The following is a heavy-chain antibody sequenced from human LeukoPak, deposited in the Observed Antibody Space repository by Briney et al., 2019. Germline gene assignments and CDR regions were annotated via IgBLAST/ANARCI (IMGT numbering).Heavy chain of an antibody. D-gene: IGHD2-2*02. V-gene: IGHV3-7*03. J-gene: IGHJ6*02. CDR1: GFDFSNYW. CDR2: IKQDGSEK. Sequence: AGGSLRLSCAASGFDFSNYWMYWVRQAPGKGLEWVANIKQDGSEKYYVDSVRGRFTISRDNAKNSLSLQMNSLRAEDTAVYYCARDSDLYCSSTSCYKGMDVWGQGTTVTVSS. CDR3: ARDSDLYCSSTSCYKGMDV.